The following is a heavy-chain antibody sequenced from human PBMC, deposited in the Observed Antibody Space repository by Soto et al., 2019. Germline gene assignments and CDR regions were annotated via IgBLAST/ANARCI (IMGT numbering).Heavy chain of an antibody. CDR1: GFTFINYA. CDR3: ARKILGSTSRPNYWYFDL. V-gene: IGHV3-23*01. CDR2: ISGGGDAT. Sequence: EVQLLESGGGLVQPGGSLRLSCAGSGFTFINYAMNWVRQAPGKGLEWVSSISGGGDATFFADSVRGRFTISRDNSQNPVTLQMNSLGVDDTAVYYCARKILGSTSRPNYWYFDLWGRGTLVTVSS. J-gene: IGHJ2*01. D-gene: IGHD2-2*01.